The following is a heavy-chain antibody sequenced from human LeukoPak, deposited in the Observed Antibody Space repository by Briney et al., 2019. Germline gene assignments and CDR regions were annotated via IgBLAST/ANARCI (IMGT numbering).Heavy chain of an antibody. CDR3: SGVGIQGAPYYFDW. V-gene: IGHV3-11*01. CDR1: GFTFSDYY. J-gene: IGHJ4*02. CDR2: ISSSGSTI. D-gene: IGHD2-15*01. Sequence: GALRLSCAASGFTFSDYYMSWIRQAPGKGLEWVSYISSSGSTIYYADSVKGRFTISRDNAKNSLYLQMKSLRTEDTAVYYCSGVGIQGAPYYFDWCGQGALVPVCS.